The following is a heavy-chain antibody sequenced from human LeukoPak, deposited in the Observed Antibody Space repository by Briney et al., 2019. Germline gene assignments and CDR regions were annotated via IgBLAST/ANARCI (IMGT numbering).Heavy chain of an antibody. CDR3: AKDREQWLVPDAFDI. J-gene: IGHJ3*02. D-gene: IGHD6-19*01. CDR2: ISGSGGST. Sequence: GGSLRLSCAASGFTFSSYAMSWVRQAPGKRLEWVSAISGSGGSTYYADSVKGRFTISRDNSKNTLYLQMNSLRAEDTAVYYCAKDREQWLVPDAFDIWGQGTVVTVSS. CDR1: GFTFSSYA. V-gene: IGHV3-23*01.